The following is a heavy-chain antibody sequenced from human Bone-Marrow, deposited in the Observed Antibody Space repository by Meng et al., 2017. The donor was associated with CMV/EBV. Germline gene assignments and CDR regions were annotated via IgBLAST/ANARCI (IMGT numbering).Heavy chain of an antibody. Sequence: GESLKISCAVSGFTFSSHAMHCDRRAPGKGLEWVAVISCDGSNKYYADAVKGRFTISRDNSKNTLYLQMNRLRAEDTAVYYCARDPPSQPARYCSRTSCDRDLLYYYGMDVWGQGTTVTVSS. D-gene: IGHD2-2*01. V-gene: IGHV3-30-3*01. CDR1: GFTFSSHA. CDR2: ISCDGSNK. J-gene: IGHJ6*02. CDR3: ARDPPSQPARYCSRTSCDRDLLYYYGMDV.